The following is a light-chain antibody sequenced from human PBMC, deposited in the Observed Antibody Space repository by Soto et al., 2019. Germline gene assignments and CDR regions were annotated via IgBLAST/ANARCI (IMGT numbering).Light chain of an antibody. Sequence: QSVLTQPPSVSGAPGQRVTISCTGSSSNIGAGHDVNWYQQLPGTAPKLLIYGNSNRPSGVPDRFSGSKSGTSASLAITGLQAEDEADYYFQSYDSSLSGWVFGGGTKVTVL. CDR2: GNS. CDR3: QSYDSSLSGWV. CDR1: SSNIGAGHD. J-gene: IGLJ3*02. V-gene: IGLV1-40*01.